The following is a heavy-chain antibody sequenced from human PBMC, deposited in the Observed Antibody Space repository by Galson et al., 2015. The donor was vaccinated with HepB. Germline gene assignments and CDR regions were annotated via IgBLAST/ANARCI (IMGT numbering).Heavy chain of an antibody. J-gene: IGHJ4*02. V-gene: IGHV1-46*01. CDR2: VNPNGGGT. CDR1: GYTFTTYY. Sequence: SVKVSCKASGYTFTTYYIQWVRQAPGQGLAWMGIVNPNGGGTSYAQKFQGRVAMSRDTSTSTVYMELSSLRSEDTAVYYCARDLGIHYYDSSGLYPSDYWGQGTLVTVSS. CDR3: ARDLGIHYYDSSGLYPSDY. D-gene: IGHD3-22*01.